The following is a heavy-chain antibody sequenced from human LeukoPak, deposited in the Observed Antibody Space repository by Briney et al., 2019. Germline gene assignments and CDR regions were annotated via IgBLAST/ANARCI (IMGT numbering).Heavy chain of an antibody. CDR3: ARPPGRDGYNRYDY. CDR2: IYYSGST. J-gene: IGHJ4*02. D-gene: IGHD5-24*01. CDR1: GGSISSYY. Sequence: PSETLSLTCTVSGGSISSYYWSWIRQPPGKGLEWIGYIYYSGSTNYNPSLKSRVTISVDTSKNQFSLKLSSVTAADTAVYYCARPPGRDGYNRYDYWGQGTLVTVSS. V-gene: IGHV4-59*08.